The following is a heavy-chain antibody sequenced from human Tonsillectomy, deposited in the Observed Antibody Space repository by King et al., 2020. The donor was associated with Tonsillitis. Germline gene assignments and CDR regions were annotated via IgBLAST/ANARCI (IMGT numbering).Heavy chain of an antibody. V-gene: IGHV3-23*04. D-gene: IGHD3-3*01. CDR2: ISDSAGGT. Sequence: VQLVESGGGLVQPGGSLRLSCAASGFTFSSFAMTWVRQAPGKGLEGVSSISDSAGGTYYADSVNGRFTISRDNSKNTLYLQVNGLRAEDTAVYYCAKLLRSGYHLYYMDVWGKGTTVTVS. CDR1: GFTFSSFA. CDR3: AKLLRSGYHLYYMDV. J-gene: IGHJ6*03.